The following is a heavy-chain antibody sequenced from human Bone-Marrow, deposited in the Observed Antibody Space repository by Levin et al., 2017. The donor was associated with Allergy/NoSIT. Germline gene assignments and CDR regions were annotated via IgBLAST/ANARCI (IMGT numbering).Heavy chain of an antibody. D-gene: IGHD3-16*01. CDR3: ARDGGLIDY. CDR2: ISKDSYRT. V-gene: IGHV3-11*01. J-gene: IGHJ4*02. CDR1: GFVFGDFY. Sequence: GGSLRLSCAGSGFVFGDFYMSWLRQAPGKGLEWIAYISKDSYRTYYADSVRGRFTISRDNSKKSLYLHMNSLTAADTAVYYCARDGGLIDYWGQGTLVTVSS.